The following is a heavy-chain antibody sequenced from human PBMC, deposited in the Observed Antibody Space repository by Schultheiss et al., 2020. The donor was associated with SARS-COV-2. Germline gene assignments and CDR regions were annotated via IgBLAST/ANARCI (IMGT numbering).Heavy chain of an antibody. D-gene: IGHD3-3*01. Sequence: SQTLSLTCAISGDSVSRNSITWNWIRQSPSRGLEWLGRTYYRSKWYNDYAVSVKSRITINPDTSKNQFSLQLNSVTPEDTAVYYCAREGYDFWSGYSVWGQGTMVTVSS. CDR2: TYYRSKWYN. J-gene: IGHJ3*01. CDR3: AREGYDFWSGYSV. CDR1: GDSVSRNSIT. V-gene: IGHV6-1*01.